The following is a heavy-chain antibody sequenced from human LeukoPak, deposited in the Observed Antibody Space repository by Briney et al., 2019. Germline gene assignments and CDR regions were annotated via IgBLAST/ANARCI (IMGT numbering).Heavy chain of an antibody. CDR1: GFTFSSYA. Sequence: GGCLRLSCAASGFTFSSYAMSWVRQAPGKGLEWDSGISGSGGSTYYADSVKGRFTISRDNSKNTLYLQMNSLRAEDTAVYYCASRDSSGYSPDAFDIWGQGTMVTVSS. D-gene: IGHD3-22*01. V-gene: IGHV3-23*01. J-gene: IGHJ3*02. CDR3: ASRDSSGYSPDAFDI. CDR2: ISGSGGST.